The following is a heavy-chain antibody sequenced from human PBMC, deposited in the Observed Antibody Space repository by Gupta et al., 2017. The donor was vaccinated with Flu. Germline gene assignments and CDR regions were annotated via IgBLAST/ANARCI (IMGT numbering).Heavy chain of an antibody. CDR1: GYTFTGHD. CDR2: IKTNSGGA. CDR3: ASDVMGVDY. V-gene: IGHV1-2*02. Sequence: QVQLVQSGNEVKKPGASVKVSCKASGYTFTGHDIHGVRQAPGQGLEWMGWIKTNSGGANYAQKFEGRVTMTGDSSTSTAYMELTRLTSDDTAVYYCASDVMGVDYWGQGTLVTVSS. D-gene: IGHD3-16*01. J-gene: IGHJ4*02.